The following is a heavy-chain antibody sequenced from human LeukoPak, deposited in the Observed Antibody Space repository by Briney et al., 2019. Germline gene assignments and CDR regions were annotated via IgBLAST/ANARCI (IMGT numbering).Heavy chain of an antibody. D-gene: IGHD1-26*01. J-gene: IGHJ2*01. CDR2: LSYDGINK. V-gene: IGHV3-30-3*01. Sequence: GGSLRLSCAASGFTFTTYAMHWVRQAPGKGLEWVADLSYDGINKYYADSVKGRFTISRDNFKNTLYLQMNSLRAEDTAVYYCVRDPGSGSYWYFDLWGRGTLVTVSS. CDR1: GFTFTTYA. CDR3: VRDPGSGSYWYFDL.